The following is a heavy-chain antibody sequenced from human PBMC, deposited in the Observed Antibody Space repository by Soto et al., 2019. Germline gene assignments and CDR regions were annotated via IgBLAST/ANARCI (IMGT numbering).Heavy chain of an antibody. Sequence: QVQLVQSGAEVKKPGSSVKVSCKASGGTFSSYAISWVRQAPGQGLEWMGGIIPIFGTANYAQKFQGRVTITAKGATSPAYMELSSRRAEATAVYYGARGGGGKATVAPGWSDPWGQGTLLTVSS. CDR2: IIPIFGTA. CDR1: GGTFSSYA. V-gene: IGHV1-69*12. J-gene: IGHJ5*02. D-gene: IGHD4-4*01. CDR3: ARGGGGKATVAPGWSDP.